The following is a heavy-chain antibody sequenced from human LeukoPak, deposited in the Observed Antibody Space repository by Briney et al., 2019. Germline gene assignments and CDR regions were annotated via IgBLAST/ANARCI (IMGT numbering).Heavy chain of an antibody. Sequence: GGSLRLSCAASGFTFSSYAMHWVRQAPGKGLEWVAAISYDGSNKYYADSVKGRFTISRDNSKNTLYLQMNSLRAEDTAVYYCARDAVPAAKIHNWFEPWGQGTLVTVSS. V-gene: IGHV3-30*01. CDR2: ISYDGSNK. CDR1: GFTFSSYA. D-gene: IGHD2-2*01. J-gene: IGHJ5*02. CDR3: ARDAVPAAKIHNWFEP.